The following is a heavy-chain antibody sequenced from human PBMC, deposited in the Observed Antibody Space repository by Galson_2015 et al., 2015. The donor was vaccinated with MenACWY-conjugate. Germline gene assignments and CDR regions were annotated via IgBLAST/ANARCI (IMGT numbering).Heavy chain of an antibody. V-gene: IGHV3-74*01. CDR2: VNSDGTGT. CDR3: TKAAARYSTSSAFNWFDP. CDR1: GFTFSNYW. J-gene: IGHJ5*02. D-gene: IGHD6-6*01. Sequence: SLRLSCAASGFTFSNYWMHWVRQAPGKGLEWVSRVNSDGTGTTYADSVKGRLTISRDNAKNTLYLQMNSLRAEDTAIYYCTKAAARYSTSSAFNWFDPWGQGTPVTVSS.